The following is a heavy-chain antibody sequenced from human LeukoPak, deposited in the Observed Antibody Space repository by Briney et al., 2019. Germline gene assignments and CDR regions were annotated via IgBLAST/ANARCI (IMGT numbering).Heavy chain of an antibody. D-gene: IGHD6-13*01. Sequence: GRSLRLSCTASGFTFSSYGMHWVRQAPGKGLEWVAVISYDGSNKYYADSVKGRFTISRDSSKNTLYLQMNSLRAEDTAVYYCAKDPYSSSWLIDYWGQGTLVTVSS. CDR2: ISYDGSNK. CDR1: GFTFSSYG. CDR3: AKDPYSSSWLIDY. V-gene: IGHV3-30*18. J-gene: IGHJ4*02.